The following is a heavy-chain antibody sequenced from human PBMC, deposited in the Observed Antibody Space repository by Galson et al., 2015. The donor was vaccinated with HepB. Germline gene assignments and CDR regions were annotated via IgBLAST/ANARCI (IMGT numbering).Heavy chain of an antibody. CDR2: IYYSGST. V-gene: IGHV4-31*03. CDR3: ARGRVTMVRGVKGNWFDP. Sequence: TLSLTCTVSGGSISSGGYYWSWIRQHPGKGLEWIGYIYYSGSTYYNPSLKSRVTISVDTSKNQFSLKLSSVTAADTAVYYCARGRVTMVRGVKGNWFDPWGQGTLVTVSS. D-gene: IGHD3-10*01. J-gene: IGHJ5*02. CDR1: GGSISSGGYY.